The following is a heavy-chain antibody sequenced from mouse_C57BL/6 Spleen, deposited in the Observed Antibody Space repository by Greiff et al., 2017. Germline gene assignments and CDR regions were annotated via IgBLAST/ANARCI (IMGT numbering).Heavy chain of an antibody. CDR2: IYPGSGST. CDR1: GYTFTSYW. D-gene: IGHD2-3*01. Sequence: QEQLKQPGAELVKPGASVKMSCKASGYTFTSYWITWVKQRPGQGLEWIGDIYPGSGSTNYNEKFKSKATLTVDTSSSTAYMQLSSLTSEDSAVYYCARSDDGYFAYWGQGTLVTVSA. J-gene: IGHJ3*01. CDR3: ARSDDGYFAY. V-gene: IGHV1-55*01.